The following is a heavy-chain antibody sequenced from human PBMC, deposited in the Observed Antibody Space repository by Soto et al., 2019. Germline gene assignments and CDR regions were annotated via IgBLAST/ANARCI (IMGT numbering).Heavy chain of an antibody. D-gene: IGHD6-19*01. CDR1: GFTFTAYS. CDR3: ARGEYSSAFDY. V-gene: IGHV3-21*01. Sequence: PVGSLRLSCAASGFTFTAYSMNWVRQAPGKGLEWVSTITSGRTYIYYADSVKGRVTISRDNAKKLLYLQLTTLRAEDTAVYYCARGEYSSAFDYWGQGALVTVSS. CDR2: ITSGRTYI. J-gene: IGHJ4*02.